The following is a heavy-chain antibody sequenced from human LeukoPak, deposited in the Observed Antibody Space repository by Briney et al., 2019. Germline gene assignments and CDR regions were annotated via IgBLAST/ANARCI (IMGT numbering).Heavy chain of an antibody. D-gene: IGHD2-2*02. CDR1: GFSFRDYS. J-gene: IGHJ4*02. Sequence: PGGSLRLSCDASGFSFRDYSMNWVRQAPGKGLEWGSSISNTRTYIYYADSVKGRFTISRDNAKRSLYLQMNSLRAEDTAVYYCMGDYCTSTSCSTTFWGQGTLVTVSS. CDR3: MGDYCTSTSCSTTF. V-gene: IGHV3-21*01. CDR2: ISNTRTYI.